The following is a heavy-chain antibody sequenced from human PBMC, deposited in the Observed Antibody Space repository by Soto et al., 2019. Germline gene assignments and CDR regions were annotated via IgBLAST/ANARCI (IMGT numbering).Heavy chain of an antibody. V-gene: IGHV4-34*01. D-gene: IGHD2-2*01. CDR3: ARGRPNIVVVPAAMWYNWFDP. J-gene: IGHJ5*02. CDR2: INHSGST. CDR1: GGSFSGYY. Sequence: QVQLQQWGAGLLKPSETLSLTCAVYGGSFSGYYWSWIRQPPGKGLEWIGEINHSGSTNYNPSLKGRVTISVDTSKNQFSLKLSSVTAADTAVYYCARGRPNIVVVPAAMWYNWFDPWGQGTLVTVSS.